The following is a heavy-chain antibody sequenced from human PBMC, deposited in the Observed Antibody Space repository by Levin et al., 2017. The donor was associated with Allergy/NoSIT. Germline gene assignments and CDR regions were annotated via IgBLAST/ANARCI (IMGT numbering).Heavy chain of an antibody. Sequence: GESLKISCAASGFTFSSYWMSWVRQAPGKGLEWVANIKQDGSEKYYVDSVKGRFTISRDNAKNSLYLQMNSLRAEDTAVYYCASRLRVVYAYNTYYYYGMDVWGQGTTVTVSS. D-gene: IGHD2-8*02. V-gene: IGHV3-7*01. CDR3: ASRLRVVYAYNTYYYYGMDV. CDR2: IKQDGSEK. CDR1: GFTFSSYW. J-gene: IGHJ6*02.